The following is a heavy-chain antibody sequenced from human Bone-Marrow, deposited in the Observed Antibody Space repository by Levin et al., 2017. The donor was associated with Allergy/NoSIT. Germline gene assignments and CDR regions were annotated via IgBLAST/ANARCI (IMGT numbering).Heavy chain of an antibody. CDR1: GYSFINYW. Sequence: GESLKISCKGVGYSFINYWIVWVRQMPGKGLEWMGIVYPGGADTRYSPSFDGQVTISADQSSNTAYLHWRSLKTSDTAVYYCVRRGILGGNWFDPWGQGTLVTVSS. CDR3: VRRGILGGNWFDP. D-gene: IGHD3-16*01. CDR2: VYPGGADT. V-gene: IGHV5-51*01. J-gene: IGHJ5*02.